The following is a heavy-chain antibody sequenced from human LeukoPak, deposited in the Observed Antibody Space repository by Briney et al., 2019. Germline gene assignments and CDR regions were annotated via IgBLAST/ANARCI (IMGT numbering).Heavy chain of an antibody. V-gene: IGHV3-53*01. CDR3: ARVFLAVAGTLDP. CDR2: IYSGGST. CDR1: GFTVSSNY. Sequence: GGSLRLSCAASGFTVSSNYMSWVRQAPGKGLEWVSVIYSGGSTYYADSVKGRFTISRDNSKNTLYLQMNSLRAEDTAVYYCARVFLAVAGTLDPWGQGTLVTVSS. D-gene: IGHD6-19*01. J-gene: IGHJ5*02.